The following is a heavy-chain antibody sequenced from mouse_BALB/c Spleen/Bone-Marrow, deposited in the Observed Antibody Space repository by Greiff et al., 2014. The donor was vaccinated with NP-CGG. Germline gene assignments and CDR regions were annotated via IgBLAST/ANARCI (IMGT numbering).Heavy chain of an antibody. Sequence: DLVKPGASVKLSCKASGYTFTSYWINWIKQRPGQGLEWIGRIAPGSGSTYYNEMFKGKATLTGDTSSSTAYIQLSSLSSEDSAVYFCARFPFYYGSSFYYFDYWGQGTTLTVSS. CDR1: GYTFTSYW. D-gene: IGHD1-1*01. V-gene: IGHV1S41*01. CDR2: IAPGSGST. CDR3: ARFPFYYGSSFYYFDY. J-gene: IGHJ2*01.